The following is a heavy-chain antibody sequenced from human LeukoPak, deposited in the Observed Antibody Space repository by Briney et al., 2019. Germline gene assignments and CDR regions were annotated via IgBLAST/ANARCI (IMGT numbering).Heavy chain of an antibody. J-gene: IGHJ4*02. CDR3: AWSGYCSSTSCPRFDY. Sequence: SETLSLTCTVSGGSISSYYWSWIRQPPGKGLEWIGYIYYSGSTNSNPSLKSRVTISVDTSKNQFSLKLSSVTAADTAVYYCAWSGYCSSTSCPRFDYWGQGTLVTVSS. CDR2: IYYSGST. CDR1: GGSISSYY. D-gene: IGHD2-2*03. V-gene: IGHV4-59*12.